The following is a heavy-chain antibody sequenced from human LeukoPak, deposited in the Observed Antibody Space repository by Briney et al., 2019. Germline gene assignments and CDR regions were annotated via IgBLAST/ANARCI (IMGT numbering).Heavy chain of an antibody. V-gene: IGHV4-4*07. CDR3: ARAGDPSYYDRRGYYFAF. D-gene: IGHD3-22*01. CDR2: IYTTGTS. J-gene: IGHJ4*02. CDR1: GGSFSSYY. Sequence: SETLSLTCTVFGGSFSSYYWSWVRQPAGKGLEWIGRIYTTGTSKYNPSLQSRVTMSVDKSKRQFSLNVTSVTAADTAVYYCARAGDPSYYDRRGYYFAFWGQGIQVTVSP.